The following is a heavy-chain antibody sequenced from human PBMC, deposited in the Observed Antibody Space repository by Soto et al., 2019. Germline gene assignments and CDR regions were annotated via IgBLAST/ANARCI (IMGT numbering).Heavy chain of an antibody. Sequence: ASVKVSCKASGYTFPGYYMHWVRQAPGQGLEWMGWINPNSGGTNYAQKFQGWVTMTRDTSISTAYMELSRLRSDDTAVYYCARALTRSYFDYWGQGTLVTVSS. CDR3: ARALTRSYFDY. CDR1: GYTFPGYY. CDR2: INPNSGGT. J-gene: IGHJ4*02. V-gene: IGHV1-2*04.